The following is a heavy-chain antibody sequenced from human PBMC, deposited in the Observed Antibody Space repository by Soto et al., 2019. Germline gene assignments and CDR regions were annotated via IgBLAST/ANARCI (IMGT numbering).Heavy chain of an antibody. CDR2: IYNHGQI. CDR3: VRVTGAERH. V-gene: IGHV3-53*01. CDR1: GFIVSRSH. J-gene: IGHJ4*02. Sequence: EVQLVESGGCLTQPGGSLRLSCVVSGFIVSRSHMMWVRQAPGKGLEGVSVIYNHGQINYVDPVKGRFTIARDNSKNTIYLQMNSLKVEDTAVYYCVRVTGAERHWGQGALVTVSS. D-gene: IGHD7-27*01.